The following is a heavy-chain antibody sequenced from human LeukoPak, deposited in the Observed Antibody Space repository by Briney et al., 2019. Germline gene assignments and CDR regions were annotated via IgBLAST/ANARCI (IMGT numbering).Heavy chain of an antibody. CDR1: GGSITFGSYY. Sequence: SETLSLTCNVSGGSITFGSYYWNWIRQPAGKTLEWIGRVYVTGITNYNPSLKSRVTISLDKARNQVSLMLTSVTAADTAAYYCARERGMRELRTWFDPWGQGSLVTVST. J-gene: IGHJ5*02. CDR3: ARERGMRELRTWFDP. V-gene: IGHV4-61*02. CDR2: VYVTGIT. D-gene: IGHD3-16*01.